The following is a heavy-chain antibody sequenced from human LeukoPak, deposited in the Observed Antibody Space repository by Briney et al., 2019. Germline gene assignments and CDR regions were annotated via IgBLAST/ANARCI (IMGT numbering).Heavy chain of an antibody. V-gene: IGHV4-38-2*02. CDR2: IYHSGSS. CDR3: ARRHPCDI. Sequence: SETLSLTCSVSGDSINSNYWSWLRQPPRKGLEWIGSIYHSGSSYYNPSLKSRVTRSVDTSKNQFSLKLSSVTAADTAVYYCARRHPCDIWGPGTMVTVSS. CDR1: GDSINSNY. J-gene: IGHJ3*02.